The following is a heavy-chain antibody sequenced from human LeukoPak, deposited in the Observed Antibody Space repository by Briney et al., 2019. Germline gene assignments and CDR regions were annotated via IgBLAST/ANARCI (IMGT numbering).Heavy chain of an antibody. D-gene: IGHD3-22*01. CDR2: IYYSGST. CDR1: GGSISSGDYY. V-gene: IGHV4-30-4*01. J-gene: IGHJ4*02. Sequence: PSQTLSLTCTVSGGSISSGDYYWSWIRQPPGKGLEWIGYIYYSGSTYYNPSLKSRVTISVDTSKNQFSLKLSSVTAADTAVYYCARAPYYYDSSGYSPPDYWGQGTLVTVSS. CDR3: ARAPYYYDSSGYSPPDY.